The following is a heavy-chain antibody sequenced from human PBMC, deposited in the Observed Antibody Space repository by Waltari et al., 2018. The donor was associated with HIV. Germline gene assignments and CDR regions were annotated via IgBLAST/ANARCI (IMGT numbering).Heavy chain of an antibody. V-gene: IGHV3-23*01. CDR2: VSASGGYT. Sequence: EVQLLESGGGLVQPGGSLTLSCAASGFTFSTFAMSWVRQAPGKGLEWVATVSASGGYTYYAESGKGRFTVSRDNSKNTLSLQLNSLRAEDTATYYCAKGGAAGTFSWFDPWGQGTLVPVSS. D-gene: IGHD6-13*01. J-gene: IGHJ5*02. CDR3: AKGGAAGTFSWFDP. CDR1: GFTFSTFA.